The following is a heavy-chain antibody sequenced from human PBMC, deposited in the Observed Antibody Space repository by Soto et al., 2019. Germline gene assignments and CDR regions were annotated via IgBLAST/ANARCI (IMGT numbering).Heavy chain of an antibody. V-gene: IGHV1-8*01. CDR2: VSPDSGNA. D-gene: IGHD2-21*02. CDR3: EVTTGY. J-gene: IGHJ4*02. CDR1: GYTFTDYD. Sequence: QVQVVQSRAEVKKPGASVKVSCKTSGYTFTDYDINWIRQAPGQGLEWMGWVSPDSGNAGYAPQFQGRVSMTSDTSISTVYMELGSLRAEDTAVYFCEVTTGYWGQGTMVTVSS.